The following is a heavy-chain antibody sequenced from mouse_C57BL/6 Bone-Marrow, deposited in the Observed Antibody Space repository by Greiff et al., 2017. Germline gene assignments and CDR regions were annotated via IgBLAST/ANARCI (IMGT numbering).Heavy chain of an antibody. Sequence: DVHLVESGGGLVKPGGSLKLSCAASGFTFSSYAMSWVRQTPEKRLEWVATISDGGSYTYYPDNVKGRFTISRDNAKNNLYLQMSHLKSEDTAMYYCARVPYDYDFMDYWGQGTSVTVSS. CDR2: ISDGGSYT. J-gene: IGHJ4*01. V-gene: IGHV5-4*01. CDR3: ARVPYDYDFMDY. D-gene: IGHD2-4*01. CDR1: GFTFSSYA.